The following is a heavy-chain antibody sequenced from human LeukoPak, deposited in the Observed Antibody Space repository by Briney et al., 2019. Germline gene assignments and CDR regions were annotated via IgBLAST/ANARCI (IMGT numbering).Heavy chain of an antibody. J-gene: IGHJ3*02. CDR2: IYYSGST. CDR1: GGSISSSSYY. CDR3: ARVRSSDDAFDI. V-gene: IGHV4-39*07. Sequence: KTSETLSLTCSVSGGSISSSSYYWGWIRQPPGKGLEWIGSIYYSGSTNYNPSLKSRVTISVDTSKNQFSLKLSSVTAADTAVYYCARVRSSDDAFDIWGQGTMVTVSS. D-gene: IGHD6-6*01.